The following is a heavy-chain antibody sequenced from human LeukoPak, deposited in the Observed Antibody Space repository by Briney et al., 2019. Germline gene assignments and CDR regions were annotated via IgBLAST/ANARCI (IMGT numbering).Heavy chain of an antibody. CDR1: GYSISSGYY. D-gene: IGHD1-26*01. CDR3: ARRRLMGSYYFGY. V-gene: IGHV4-38-2*01. Sequence: SETLSLTCAVSGYSISSGYYWGWIRQPPGKGLEWIGSIYHGGSTYYNPSLKSRVTISVDTSKNQLSLKLSSVTAADTAVYYCARRRLMGSYYFGYWGQGTLVTVSS. J-gene: IGHJ4*02. CDR2: IYHGGST.